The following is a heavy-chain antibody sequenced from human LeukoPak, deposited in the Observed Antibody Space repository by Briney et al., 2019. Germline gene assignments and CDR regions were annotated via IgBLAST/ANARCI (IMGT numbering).Heavy chain of an antibody. J-gene: IGHJ6*03. Sequence: SETLSLTCAVYGGSFSGYYWSWIRQPPGKGLEWIGEINHSGSTNYKPSLKSRVTISVDTSKNQFSLKLSSVTAADTAVYYCARVSVARYCSSTSCPPPYYYMDVWGKGTTVTVSS. D-gene: IGHD2-2*01. V-gene: IGHV4-34*01. CDR2: INHSGST. CDR3: ARVSVARYCSSTSCPPPYYYMDV. CDR1: GGSFSGYY.